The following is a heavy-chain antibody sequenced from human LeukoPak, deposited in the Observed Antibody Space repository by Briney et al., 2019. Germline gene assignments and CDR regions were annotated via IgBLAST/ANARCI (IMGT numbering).Heavy chain of an antibody. CDR3: ARRIVAAGHDAFDI. D-gene: IGHD6-13*01. CDR1: GGSISSSTYY. J-gene: IGHJ3*02. V-gene: IGHV4-39*01. CDR2: IYYNGGT. Sequence: PSETLSLTCTVSGGSISSSTYYWGWIRQPPGKGLEWIGSIYYNGGTYYNPSLKSRVTISVDTSKNQFSLKLSSVTAADTAIYYCARRIVAAGHDAFDIWGEGTMVTV.